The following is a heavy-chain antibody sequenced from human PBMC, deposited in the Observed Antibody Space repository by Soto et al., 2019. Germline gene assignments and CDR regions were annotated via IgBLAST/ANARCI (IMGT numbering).Heavy chain of an antibody. CDR1: GGSISRSNW. CDR3: ARAWPSVDSYGSGVMDV. D-gene: IGHD5-18*01. CDR2: IYHSGST. Sequence: QVQLQESGPGLVKPSGTLSVTCAVSGGSISRSNWWNWVRQPPGKGPEWIGEIYHSGSTNYNPSLSIRVTISLDKSKNQFAPRVKSVTAPDTAEYYCARAWPSVDSYGSGVMDVWGQGTTVTVSS. J-gene: IGHJ6*02. V-gene: IGHV4-4*02.